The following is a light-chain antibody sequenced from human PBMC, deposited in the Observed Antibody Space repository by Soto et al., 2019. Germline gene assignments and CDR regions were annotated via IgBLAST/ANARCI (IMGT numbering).Light chain of an antibody. CDR1: QSVSSN. CDR3: QQYNTWPRT. J-gene: IGKJ1*01. Sequence: EIVMTQSTATLSVSPGERATLSCRASQSVSSNLAWYQQKPGQAPRLLIYGASSRATGIPDRFSGSGSGTEFTLTINSLQSEDFAVYYCQQYNTWPRTFGQGTKVDIK. V-gene: IGKV3D-15*01. CDR2: GAS.